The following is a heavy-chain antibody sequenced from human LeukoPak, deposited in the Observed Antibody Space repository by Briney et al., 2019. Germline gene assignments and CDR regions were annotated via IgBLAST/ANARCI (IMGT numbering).Heavy chain of an antibody. Sequence: SSETLSLTCTVSGGSISTYYWTWIRQPPGKGLEWIGYISYSGSTNYNPSLKSRVTISVDTSKNQFSLKLSSVTAADTAVYYCARDVRYSTNYYYMDVWGKGITVTVSS. D-gene: IGHD2/OR15-2a*01. J-gene: IGHJ6*03. V-gene: IGHV4-59*01. CDR2: ISYSGST. CDR1: GGSISTYY. CDR3: ARDVRYSTNYYYMDV.